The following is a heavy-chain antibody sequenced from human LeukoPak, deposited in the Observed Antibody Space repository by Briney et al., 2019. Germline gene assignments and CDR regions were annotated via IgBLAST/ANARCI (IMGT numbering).Heavy chain of an antibody. CDR2: ISSSSSYI. CDR3: ARDSGSYPGLFDS. CDR1: GFTFSSYS. V-gene: IGHV3-21*04. Sequence: PGGSLRLSCAASGFTFSSYSMNWVRQAPGKGLEWVSSISSSSSYIYYADSVNGRFTISRDNAKNSLYLQMNSLKAEDTAVYYCARDSGSYPGLFDSWGQGTLVTVSS. J-gene: IGHJ4*02. D-gene: IGHD1-26*01.